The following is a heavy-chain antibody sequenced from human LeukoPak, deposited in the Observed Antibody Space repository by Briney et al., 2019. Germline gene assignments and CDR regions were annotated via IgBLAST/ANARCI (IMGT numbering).Heavy chain of an antibody. CDR3: AKGAEDYGDYVNYYYYGMDV. D-gene: IGHD4-17*01. CDR1: GFIFRDYT. Sequence: GGSLRLSCAASGFIFRDYTMTWVRQAPGKGLEWVSHIRSSGDDIRYADSVKGRFTISRDNAKNSLYLQMNSLRAEDTALYYCAKGAEDYGDYVNYYYYGMDVWGQGTTVTVSS. CDR2: IRSSGDDI. J-gene: IGHJ6*02. V-gene: IGHV3-21*05.